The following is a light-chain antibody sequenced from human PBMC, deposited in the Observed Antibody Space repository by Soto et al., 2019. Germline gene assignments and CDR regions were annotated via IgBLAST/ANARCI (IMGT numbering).Light chain of an antibody. J-gene: IGKJ2*01. CDR3: QQSFSIPYT. CDR1: QTIDNN. Sequence: DIQMTQSPSSLSASVGDRVTITCRASQTIDNNLNWYQQKPGKAPRLLIYVALSLQSGVPSRFSGSGSGTDFTLTISSLQPDDFATYFCQQSFSIPYTFGQGTILEIK. V-gene: IGKV1-39*01. CDR2: VAL.